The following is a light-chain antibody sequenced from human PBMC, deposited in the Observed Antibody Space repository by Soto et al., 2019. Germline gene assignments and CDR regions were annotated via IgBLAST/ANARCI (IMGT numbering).Light chain of an antibody. V-gene: IGKV3-20*01. CDR3: QQYGSSPPWT. J-gene: IGKJ1*01. Sequence: EIVLTQSPGTLSLSPGERATLSCRASQSVSSSYLAWYQQKPGQAPRLLIYGASSRATGIPDRFSGSGSGTDFTLTISRREPEDVAVYYCQQYGSSPPWTFGQGTKVEIK. CDR2: GAS. CDR1: QSVSSSY.